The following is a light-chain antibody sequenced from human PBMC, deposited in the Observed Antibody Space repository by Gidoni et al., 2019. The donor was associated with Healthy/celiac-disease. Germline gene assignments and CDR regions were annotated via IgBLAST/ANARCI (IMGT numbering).Light chain of an antibody. J-gene: IGLJ2*01. CDR1: SSDVGGYKY. CDR2: EVS. CDR3: SSYTSSSTLV. Sequence: QSALTQPASVSGSPGQSITISRTGTSSDVGGYKYVSWYQQHPGKAPKLMIYEVSNRPSGVSNRFSGSKSGNTASLTISGLQAEDEADYYCSSYTSSSTLVFGGGTKLTVL. V-gene: IGLV2-14*01.